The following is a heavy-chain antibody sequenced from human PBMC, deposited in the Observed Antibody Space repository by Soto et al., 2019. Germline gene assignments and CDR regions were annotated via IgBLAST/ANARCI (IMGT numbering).Heavy chain of an antibody. V-gene: IGHV1-69*06. CDR3: AREGYGDYGKPFDY. CDR2: IIPIFGTA. J-gene: IGHJ4*02. D-gene: IGHD4-17*01. CDR1: GGTFSSYA. Sequence: QVQLVQSGAEVQKPGSSVKVSCKASGGTFSSYAFSWVRQAPGQGLEWMGGIIPIFGTANYAQRFQGRVTITADKSTSTAYMELSSLRSEDTAMYDCAREGYGDYGKPFDYWGQGTLITVSS.